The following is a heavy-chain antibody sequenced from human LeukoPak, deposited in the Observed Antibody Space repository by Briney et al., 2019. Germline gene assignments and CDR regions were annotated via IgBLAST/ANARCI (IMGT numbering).Heavy chain of an antibody. J-gene: IGHJ4*02. CDR3: ARDSGSFDY. CDR1: GGSISSYY. D-gene: IGHD1-26*01. CDR2: IYYSGST. Sequence: SETLPLTCTVSGGSISSYYWSWIRQPPGKGLEWIGYIYYSGSTNYNPSLKSRVTISVDTSKNQFSLKLSSVTAADTAVYYCARDSGSFDYWGQGTLVTVSS. V-gene: IGHV4-59*01.